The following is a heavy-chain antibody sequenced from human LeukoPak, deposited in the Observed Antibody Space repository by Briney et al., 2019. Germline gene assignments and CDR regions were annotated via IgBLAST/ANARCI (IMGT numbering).Heavy chain of an antibody. CDR1: GFTFDDYA. D-gene: IGHD3-3*01. J-gene: IGHJ4*02. CDR2: ISWNSGSI. V-gene: IGHV3-9*03. CDR3: AKADRTYYDFWSGYSFDY. Sequence: GGSLRLSCAASGFTFDDYAMHWVRQAPRKGLEWVSGISWNSGSIGYADSVKGRFTISRDNAKNSLYLQMNSLRAEDMALYYCAKADRTYYDFWSGYSFDYWGQGTLVTVSS.